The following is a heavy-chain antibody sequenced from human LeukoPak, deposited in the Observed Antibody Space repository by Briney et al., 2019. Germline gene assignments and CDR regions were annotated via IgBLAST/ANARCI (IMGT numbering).Heavy chain of an antibody. CDR3: ARDLVGGWDNSSGYYYGYFDY. J-gene: IGHJ4*02. CDR2: ISYDGNNK. CDR1: GFTFAIYA. Sequence: PGGSLRLSCAAPGFTFAIYAMHWVRQAPGKGLEWVAVISYDGNNKYYADSVKGRFTISRDNSKNTLYLQMNSLRAEDTAVYYCARDLVGGWDNSSGYYYGYFDYWGQGTLVTVSS. D-gene: IGHD3-22*01. V-gene: IGHV3-30-3*01.